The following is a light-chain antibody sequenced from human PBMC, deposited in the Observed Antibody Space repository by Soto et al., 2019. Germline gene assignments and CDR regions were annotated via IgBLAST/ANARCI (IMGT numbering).Light chain of an antibody. CDR3: QQTSTTLWT. J-gene: IGKJ1*01. V-gene: IGKV1-39*01. Sequence: DIQMTQSPSSLSASVGDRVTITCRASQNIRTYINWYQQKSGRAPNLLIFDASRLQSGVPSRFSGTGSGTDFTLTITSLQLEDYATYYCQQTSTTLWTFGQGTKV. CDR1: QNIRTY. CDR2: DAS.